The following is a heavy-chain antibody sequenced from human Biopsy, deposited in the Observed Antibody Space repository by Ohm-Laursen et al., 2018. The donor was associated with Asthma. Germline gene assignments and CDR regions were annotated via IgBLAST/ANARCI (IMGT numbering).Heavy chain of an antibody. Sequence: SLRLSCTASGFTFSSYSMNWVRQAPGKGLEWVSSISSSSSYIYYADSVKGRFTISRDNAKNPLYLQMNSLRAEDTAVYYCARDRYGDYVGWFDPWGQGTLVTVSS. D-gene: IGHD4-17*01. CDR2: ISSSSSYI. J-gene: IGHJ5*02. V-gene: IGHV3-21*01. CDR1: GFTFSSYS. CDR3: ARDRYGDYVGWFDP.